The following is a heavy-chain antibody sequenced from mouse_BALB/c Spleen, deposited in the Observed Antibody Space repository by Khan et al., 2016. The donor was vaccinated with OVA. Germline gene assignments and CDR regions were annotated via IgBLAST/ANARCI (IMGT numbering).Heavy chain of an antibody. Sequence: VQLQQSGAGLARPGASVKLSCEASGYTFTSYWIQWVKQRPGQGLEWIGAIYPGDDDPKYTQRVKGKATLTADKSSSTDYMELSRLASDDSAVYDGARHYGSYFDYWGRGTTLTVSS. CDR1: GYTFTSYW. CDR2: IYPGDDDP. CDR3: ARHYGSYFDY. J-gene: IGHJ2*01. V-gene: IGHV1-87*01. D-gene: IGHD2-1*01.